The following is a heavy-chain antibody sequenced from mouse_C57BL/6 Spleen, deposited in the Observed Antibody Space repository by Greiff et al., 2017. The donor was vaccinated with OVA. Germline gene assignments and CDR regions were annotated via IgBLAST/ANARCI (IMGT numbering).Heavy chain of an antibody. CDR3: ARGSDYDY. CDR1: GYTFTSYW. CDR2: IDPSDSYT. V-gene: IGHV1-69*01. Sequence: QVQLQQPGAELVMPGASVKLSCKASGYTFTSYWMHWVKQRPGQGLEWIGDIDPSDSYTNYNQKFKGKSTLTVDKSSSTAYMQLSSLTSEDSAVYYCARGSDYDYWGQGTTLTVSS. J-gene: IGHJ2*01. D-gene: IGHD2-13*01.